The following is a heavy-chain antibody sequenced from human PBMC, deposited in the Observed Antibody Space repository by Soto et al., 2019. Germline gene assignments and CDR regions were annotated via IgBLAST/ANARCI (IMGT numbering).Heavy chain of an antibody. CDR3: AREYCSSTSCLNWFDP. D-gene: IGHD2-2*01. Sequence: TGGSLRLSCEASGFTFSSYSMNWVRQAPGKGLEWVSYISSSSSTIYYADSVKGRFTISRDNAKNSLYLQMNSLRDEDTAVYYCAREYCSSTSCLNWFDPWGQGTLVTVSS. CDR2: ISSSSSTI. CDR1: GFTFSSYS. V-gene: IGHV3-48*02. J-gene: IGHJ5*02.